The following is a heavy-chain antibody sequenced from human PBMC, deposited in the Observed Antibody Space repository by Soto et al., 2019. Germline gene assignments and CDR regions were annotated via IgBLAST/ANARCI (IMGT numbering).Heavy chain of an antibody. J-gene: IGHJ4*02. V-gene: IGHV3-21*01. Sequence: GGSLRLSCLASGFTFSSYTMNWVRQAPGKGLEWVASISSTSTYIYYEESVKGRFTISRDNAKNSLYLQMNSLRAEDTAVYYSAREGSLYDDSVSTCLDYWGQGTPVTVSS. D-gene: IGHD2-8*01. CDR3: AREGSLYDDSVSTCLDY. CDR2: ISSTSTYI. CDR1: GFTFSSYT.